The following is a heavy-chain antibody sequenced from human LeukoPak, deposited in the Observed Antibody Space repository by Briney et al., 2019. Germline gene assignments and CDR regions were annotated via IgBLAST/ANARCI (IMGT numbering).Heavy chain of an antibody. CDR3: ARTSNYGYVDY. CDR1: GFTFSSYG. D-gene: IGHD5-18*01. Sequence: GWSLRLSCAASGFTFSSYGMHWVRQAPGKGLEWVAVIWYDGSNKYYADSVKGRFTISRDNSKNTLYLQMNSLRAEDTAVYYCARTSNYGYVDYWGQGTLVTVSS. J-gene: IGHJ4*02. CDR2: IWYDGSNK. V-gene: IGHV3-33*01.